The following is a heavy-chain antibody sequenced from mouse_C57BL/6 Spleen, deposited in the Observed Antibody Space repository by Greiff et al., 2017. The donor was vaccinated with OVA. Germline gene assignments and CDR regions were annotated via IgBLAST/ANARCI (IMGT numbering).Heavy chain of an antibody. J-gene: IGHJ1*03. CDR3: ARSMMVKDWYFDV. CDR2: IDPSDSET. CDR1: GYTFTSYW. D-gene: IGHD2-3*01. V-gene: IGHV1-52*01. Sequence: QVQLQQPGAELVRPGSSVKLSCKASGYTFTSYWMHWVKQRPIQGLEWIGNIDPSDSETHYNQKFKDKATLTVDKSSSTAYMQLSSLTSEDSAVYYCARSMMVKDWYFDVWGTGTTVTVSS.